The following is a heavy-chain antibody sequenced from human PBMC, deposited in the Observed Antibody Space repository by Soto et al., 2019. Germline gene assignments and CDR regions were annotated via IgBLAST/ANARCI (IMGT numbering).Heavy chain of an antibody. CDR3: ARGGGYSGYDPRGDYYYYGMDV. J-gene: IGHJ6*02. Sequence: QVQLVQSGAEVKKPGASVKVSCKASGYTFTSYGISWVRQAPGQGLEWMGWISAYNGNTNYAQKLQGRVTMTTDTSTSTADMELRSLRSDDTAVYYCARGGGYSGYDPRGDYYYYGMDVWGQGTTVTVSS. CDR2: ISAYNGNT. D-gene: IGHD5-12*01. V-gene: IGHV1-18*01. CDR1: GYTFTSYG.